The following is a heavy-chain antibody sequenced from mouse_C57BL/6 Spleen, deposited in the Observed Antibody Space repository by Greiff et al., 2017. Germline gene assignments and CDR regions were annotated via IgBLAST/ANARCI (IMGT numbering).Heavy chain of an antibody. CDR1: GYTFTSYW. Sequence: QVQLQQPGAELVRPGTSVKLSCKASGYTFTSYWMHWVKQRPGQGLEWIGVIDPSDSYTNYNQKFKGKATLTVDTSSSTAYMQLSSLTSEDSAVYYCARAGDYDVAWFAYWGQGTLVTVSA. J-gene: IGHJ3*01. CDR2: IDPSDSYT. CDR3: ARAGDYDVAWFAY. V-gene: IGHV1-59*01. D-gene: IGHD2-4*01.